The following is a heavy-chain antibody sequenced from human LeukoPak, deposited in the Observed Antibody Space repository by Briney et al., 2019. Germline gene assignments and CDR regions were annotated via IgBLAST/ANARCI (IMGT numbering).Heavy chain of an antibody. CDR1: GFTFSSYS. CDR2: ISSSSSYI. D-gene: IGHD5-12*01. J-gene: IGHJ4*02. CDR3: ARVAGYSGYEPGYFED. Sequence: PGGSLRLSCTASGFTFSSYSMNWVRQAPGKGLEWVSSISSSSSYIYYADSVKGRFTISRDNAKNSPYLHMNSLRAEDTAVYYCARVAGYSGYEPGYFEDWGQGTLVTVSS. V-gene: IGHV3-21*01.